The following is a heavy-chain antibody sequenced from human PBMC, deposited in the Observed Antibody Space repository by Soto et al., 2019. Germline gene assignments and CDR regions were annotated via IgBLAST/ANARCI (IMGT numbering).Heavy chain of an antibody. CDR2: IKQDGSEK. V-gene: IGHV3-7*01. J-gene: IGHJ4*02. CDR1: GFTFSSYW. D-gene: IGHD3-9*01. CDR3: ARALRYFDWLLSY. Sequence: GGSLRLSCAASGFTFSSYWMSWVRQAPGKGLEWVANIKQDGSEKYYVDSVKGRFTISGDNAKNSLYLQMNSLRAEDTAVYYCARALRYFDWLLSYWGQGTLVTVSS.